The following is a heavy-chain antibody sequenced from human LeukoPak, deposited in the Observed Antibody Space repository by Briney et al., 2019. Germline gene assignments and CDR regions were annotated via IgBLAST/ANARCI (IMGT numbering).Heavy chain of an antibody. CDR3: ARGIAYTATPYYYYYYMDV. J-gene: IGHJ6*03. Sequence: ASVNVSCMASGYIFTSYDINWVRQATGRGLEWMGWMNSNSGNTGYAQKFQGRVTMTRNTSISTAYMELSSLRSEDTAVYYCARGIAYTATPYYYYYYMDVWGKGTTVTVSS. V-gene: IGHV1-8*01. D-gene: IGHD1-14*01. CDR1: GYIFTSYD. CDR2: MNSNSGNT.